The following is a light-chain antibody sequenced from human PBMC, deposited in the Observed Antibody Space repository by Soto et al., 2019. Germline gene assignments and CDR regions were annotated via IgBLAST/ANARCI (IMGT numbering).Light chain of an antibody. J-gene: IGLJ3*02. CDR3: ASYRDSSIV. Sequence: QAVVTQPASVSGSPGQSITISCTGTSSDLGAYNYVSWYQHRPGKAPKLMIYDVSNRPSGVSSRFSGYKSGNTASLTISGLQAEDEADYYCASYRDSSIVFGGGTKVTVL. CDR1: SSDLGAYNY. CDR2: DVS. V-gene: IGLV2-14*03.